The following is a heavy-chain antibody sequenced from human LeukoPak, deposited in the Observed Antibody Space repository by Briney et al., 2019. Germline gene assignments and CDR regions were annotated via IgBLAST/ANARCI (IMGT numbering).Heavy chain of an antibody. D-gene: IGHD6-13*01. CDR2: VRYDGNNP. Sequence: GGSLRLSCAASGFTFGSYGMHWVRQAPGKGLDWVAFVRYDGNNPYYSASVKGRFTISRDNSKNTVLLQMNNLRLEDAAVYYCARVSAAGTGFLDLWGRGTLVLVSA. J-gene: IGHJ2*01. CDR3: ARVSAAGTGFLDL. V-gene: IGHV3-30*02. CDR1: GFTFGSYG.